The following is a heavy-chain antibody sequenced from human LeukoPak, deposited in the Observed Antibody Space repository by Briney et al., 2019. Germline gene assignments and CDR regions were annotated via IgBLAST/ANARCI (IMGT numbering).Heavy chain of an antibody. D-gene: IGHD4-17*01. Sequence: PGGSLRLSCAASGFTFDDYAMHWVRQAPGKGLEWVSLISGDGGSTYYADSVEGRFTISRDNSKNSLYLQMNSLRTEDTALYYCATGGGMTTVTNDAFDIWGQGTMVTVSS. V-gene: IGHV3-43*02. J-gene: IGHJ3*02. CDR2: ISGDGGST. CDR3: ATGGGMTTVTNDAFDI. CDR1: GFTFDDYA.